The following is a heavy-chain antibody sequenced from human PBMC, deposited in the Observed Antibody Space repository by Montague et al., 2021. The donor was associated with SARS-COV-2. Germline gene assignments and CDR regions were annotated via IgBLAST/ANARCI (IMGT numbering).Heavy chain of an antibody. V-gene: IGHV6-1*01. CDR2: TYYRSMWKS. CDR1: GDSVSINSAT. Sequence: CAISGDSVSINSATWNWIRQSPSRGLEWLGRTYYRSMWKSDYARXLKSRIAINPDTSKNQFSLQLSSVTPEDTALYYCVGGIEAAGSYDYWGQGTLVTVSS. J-gene: IGHJ4*02. D-gene: IGHD6-13*01. CDR3: VGGIEAAGSYDY.